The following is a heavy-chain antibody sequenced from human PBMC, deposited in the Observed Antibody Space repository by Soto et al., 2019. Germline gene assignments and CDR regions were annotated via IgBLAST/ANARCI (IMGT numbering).Heavy chain of an antibody. CDR3: ARDPTMVRGVTHPGFDY. J-gene: IGHJ4*02. CDR2: IWYDGSNK. Sequence: HVQLVESGGGVVQPGRSLRLSCAASGFTFSSYGMHWVRQAPGKGLEWVAVIWYDGSNKYYADSVKGRFTISRDNSKNTLYLQMNSLRAEDTAVYYCARDPTMVRGVTHPGFDYWGQGTLVTVSS. CDR1: GFTFSSYG. D-gene: IGHD3-10*01. V-gene: IGHV3-33*01.